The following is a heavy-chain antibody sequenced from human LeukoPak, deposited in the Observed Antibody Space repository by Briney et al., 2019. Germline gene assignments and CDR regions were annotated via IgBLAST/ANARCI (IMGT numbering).Heavy chain of an antibody. CDR3: ARVFLGYDILTGYYMAHFDY. D-gene: IGHD3-9*01. Sequence: ASVKVSCKASGYTCTSYGISWVRQAPGQGLEWMGWISAYNGNTNYAQKLQGRVTMTTDTSTSTAYMELRSLRSDDTAVYYCARVFLGYDILTGYYMAHFDYWGQGTLVTVSS. CDR2: ISAYNGNT. V-gene: IGHV1-18*01. J-gene: IGHJ4*02. CDR1: GYTCTSYG.